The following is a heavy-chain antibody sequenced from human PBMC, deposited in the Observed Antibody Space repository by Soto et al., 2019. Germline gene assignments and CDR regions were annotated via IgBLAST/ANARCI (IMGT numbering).Heavy chain of an antibody. Sequence: GWSLRLSCAASGFTFSSYAMSWVRQAPGKGLEWVSAISGSGGSTYYADSVKGRFTISRDNSKNTLYLQMNSLRAEDTAVYYCAKDLAYSRTAVAGHEYWGEGTLVTVSS. J-gene: IGHJ4*02. CDR2: ISGSGGST. V-gene: IGHV3-23*01. CDR3: AKDLAYSRTAVAGHEY. CDR1: GFTFSSYA. D-gene: IGHD6-19*01.